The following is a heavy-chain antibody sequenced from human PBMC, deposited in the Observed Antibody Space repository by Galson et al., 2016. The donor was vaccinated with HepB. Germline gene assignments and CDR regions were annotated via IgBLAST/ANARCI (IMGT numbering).Heavy chain of an antibody. J-gene: IGHJ6*02. CDR2: INPNSGGT. D-gene: IGHD3-10*01. V-gene: IGHV1-2*02. Sequence: SVKVSCKASGYTLTDYYIHWVRQAPGQGLEWMGWINPNSGGTNYAQKFQGRVTMTRDTSISTAYMELSGLKSDDTAVYYCARVFTMVRGVTNTFYYYGMDVWGQGTRSPSP. CDR1: GYTLTDYY. CDR3: ARVFTMVRGVTNTFYYYGMDV.